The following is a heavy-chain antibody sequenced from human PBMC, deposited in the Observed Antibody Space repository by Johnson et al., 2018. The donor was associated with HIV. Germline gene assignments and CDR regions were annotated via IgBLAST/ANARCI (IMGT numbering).Heavy chain of an antibody. V-gene: IGHV3-53*01. CDR1: GFSVSSKY. J-gene: IGHJ3*02. CDR3: ARGPGYDHDYGGFDI. CDR2: LYRSGST. Sequence: VQLVESGGGLIQLGGSLRLSCAASGFSVSSKYMSWVRQAPGKGLEWVSALYRSGSTYYVDSVTGRFTITSDNSKNTLHLQMNSLRVDDTAVYYWARGPGYDHDYGGFDIWGQGTMVTVSS. D-gene: IGHD4-23*01.